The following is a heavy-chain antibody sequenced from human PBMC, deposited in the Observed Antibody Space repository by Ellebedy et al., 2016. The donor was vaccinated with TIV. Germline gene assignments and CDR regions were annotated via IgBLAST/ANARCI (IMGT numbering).Heavy chain of an antibody. J-gene: IGHJ4*02. D-gene: IGHD3/OR15-3a*01. CDR1: GFTFSNAW. CDR2: IKSKTDGGTT. Sequence: GESLKISCAASGFTFSNAWMSWVRQAPGKGLEWVGRIKSKTDGGTTDYAAPVKGRFTISRDDSKNTLYLQMNSLKTEDTAVYYCTTEPLYDFSNYFDYWGQGTLVTVSS. CDR3: TTEPLYDFSNYFDY. V-gene: IGHV3-15*01.